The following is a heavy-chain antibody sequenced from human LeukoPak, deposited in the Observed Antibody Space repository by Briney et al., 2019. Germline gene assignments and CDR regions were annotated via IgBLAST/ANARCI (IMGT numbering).Heavy chain of an antibody. CDR2: INHSGST. CDR3: ATGGARWLQYVRFDY. J-gene: IGHJ4*02. D-gene: IGHD5-24*01. CDR1: GGSFSGYY. V-gene: IGHV4-34*01. Sequence: SETLSLTCAVYGGSFSGYYWSWIRQPPGKGLEWIGEINHSGSTNYNPSLKGRVTISVDTSKNQFSLKLSSVTAADTAVYYCATGGARWLQYVRFDYWGQGTLVTVSS.